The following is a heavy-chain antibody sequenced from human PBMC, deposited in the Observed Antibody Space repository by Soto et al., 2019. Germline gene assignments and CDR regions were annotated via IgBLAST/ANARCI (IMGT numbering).Heavy chain of an antibody. CDR2: IYYSGST. CDR1: GGSISSGDYY. Sequence: SETLSLTCTVSGGSISSGDYYWSWIRQPPGKGLEWIGYIYYSGSTYYTPSLKSRVTISAYTYKNQFSLKLSTVTAAATDVYYCARAGENHADYWSGRTIYGMDVWGQGTTVTVS. V-gene: IGHV4-30-4*01. CDR3: ARAGENHADYWSGRTIYGMDV. D-gene: IGHD3-3*01. J-gene: IGHJ6*02.